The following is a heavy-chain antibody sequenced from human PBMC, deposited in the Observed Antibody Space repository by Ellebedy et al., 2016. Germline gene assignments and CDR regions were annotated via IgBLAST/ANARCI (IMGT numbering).Heavy chain of an antibody. D-gene: IGHD6-13*01. CDR2: ISGSDGNT. Sequence: GESLKISXAASGFTFSNYVMTWVRQAPGKGLEWVSGISGSDGNTYYADSVKGRFTISRDNSKNTLYLQMNSLRAEDTAVYFCAPVARQAAAGTLRYWGQGALVTVSS. V-gene: IGHV3-23*01. CDR1: GFTFSNYV. J-gene: IGHJ4*02. CDR3: APVARQAAAGTLRY.